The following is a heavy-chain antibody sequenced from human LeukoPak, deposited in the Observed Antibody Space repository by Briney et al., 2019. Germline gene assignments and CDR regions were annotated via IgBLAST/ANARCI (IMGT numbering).Heavy chain of an antibody. CDR3: ARNLIVVVPAASPNYYGMDV. CDR2: IYSGGST. D-gene: IGHD2-2*01. Sequence: GGSLRLSCAASGFTVSSNYMSWVRQAPGKGLEWVSVIYSGGSTYYADSVKGRFTISRDNSKNTLYLQMNSLRAEDTAVYYCARNLIVVVPAASPNYYGMDVWGQGTTVTVSS. J-gene: IGHJ6*02. V-gene: IGHV3-66*01. CDR1: GFTVSSNY.